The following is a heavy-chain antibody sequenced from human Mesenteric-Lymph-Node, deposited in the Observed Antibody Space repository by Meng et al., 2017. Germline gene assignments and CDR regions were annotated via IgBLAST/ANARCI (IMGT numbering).Heavy chain of an antibody. D-gene: IGHD2-2*01. Sequence: QVQLQQWGAGLLKPSETLPPTCAVYGGSFSGYYWSWIRQPPGKGLEWIVEINHSGSTNYNPSLKSRVTISVDTSKNQFSLKLSSVTAADTAVYYCARTIGGADIVVVPAAYYFDYWGQGTLVTVSS. CDR2: INHSGST. V-gene: IGHV4-34*01. CDR1: GGSFSGYY. J-gene: IGHJ4*02. CDR3: ARTIGGADIVVVPAAYYFDY.